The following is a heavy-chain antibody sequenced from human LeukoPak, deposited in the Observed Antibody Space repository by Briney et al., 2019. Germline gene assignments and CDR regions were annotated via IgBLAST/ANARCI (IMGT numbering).Heavy chain of an antibody. CDR3: AKGERMYYYTSGSYLNWFDP. D-gene: IGHD3-10*01. V-gene: IGHV3-30*04. J-gene: IGHJ5*02. Sequence: GGSLRLSCAASGFTFSSYAMHWVRQAPGKGLEWVAVISYDGSNKYYADSVKGRFTISRDNSKNTLYLQMNSLRAEDTAVYYCAKGERMYYYTSGSYLNWFDPWGQGTLVTVSS. CDR1: GFTFSSYA. CDR2: ISYDGSNK.